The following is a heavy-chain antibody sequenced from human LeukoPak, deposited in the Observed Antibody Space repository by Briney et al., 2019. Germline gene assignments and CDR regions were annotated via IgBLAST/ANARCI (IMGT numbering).Heavy chain of an antibody. J-gene: IGHJ4*02. Sequence: ASVKVSCKASGGTFSSYAISWVRQAPGQGLEWMGGIIPIFGTANYAQKFQGRVTITADKSTSTAYMELSSLRSEDTAVYYCARVRLYGHYFDYWGQGTLVTVSS. CDR1: GGTFSSYA. V-gene: IGHV1-69*06. CDR2: IIPIFGTA. D-gene: IGHD4-17*01. CDR3: ARVRLYGHYFDY.